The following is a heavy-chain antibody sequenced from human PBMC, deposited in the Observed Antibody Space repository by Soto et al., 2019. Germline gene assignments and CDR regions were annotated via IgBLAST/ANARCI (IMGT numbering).Heavy chain of an antibody. J-gene: IGHJ3*02. Sequence: PSETLSLTCTVSGGSISGYYWSWVRQPAGKGLEWVGRIYSDGTTNYSPSLKSRVTMSLDTSKDQFSLHLNSVTAADTAVYYCARGHNLGGSTFDIWGQGTSVTVSS. CDR2: IYSDGTT. CDR3: ARGHNLGGSTFDI. CDR1: GGSISGYY. D-gene: IGHD3-16*01. V-gene: IGHV4-4*07.